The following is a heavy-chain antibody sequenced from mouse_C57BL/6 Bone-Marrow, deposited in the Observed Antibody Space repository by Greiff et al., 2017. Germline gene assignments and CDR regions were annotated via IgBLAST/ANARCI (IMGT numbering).Heavy chain of an antibody. D-gene: IGHD4-1*01. CDR1: GYSITSDY. CDR3: ARTGTGEYYLDY. J-gene: IGHJ2*01. Sequence: EVQRVESGPGLAKPSQTLSLTCSVTGYSITSDYWNWIRKFPGNKLEYMGYISYSGSTYYNPSLKSRISITRDTSKNQYYRQLNSVTTEDKATCNCARTGTGEYYLDYWGQGTTGTVSS. CDR2: ISYSGST. V-gene: IGHV3-8*01.